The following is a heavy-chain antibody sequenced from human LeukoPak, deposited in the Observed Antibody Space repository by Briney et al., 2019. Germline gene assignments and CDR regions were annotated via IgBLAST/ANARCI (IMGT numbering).Heavy chain of an antibody. CDR1: GYTFTSYY. V-gene: IGHV1-46*01. CDR3: ARCGPSGSYYCAFDY. J-gene: IGHJ4*02. Sequence: ASVKVSCKASGYTFTSYYMHWVRQAPGQGLEWMGIINSSGGSTSYAQKFQGRVTMTRDTSTSTDYMELSSLRSEDTAVYYCARCGPSGSYYCAFDYWGQGTLVTVSS. D-gene: IGHD1-26*01. CDR2: INSSGGST.